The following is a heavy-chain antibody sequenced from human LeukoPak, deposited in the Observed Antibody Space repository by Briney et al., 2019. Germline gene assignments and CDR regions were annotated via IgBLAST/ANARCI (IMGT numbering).Heavy chain of an antibody. CDR1: GYTLTELS. J-gene: IGHJ5*02. Sequence: ASVKVSCKVSGYTLTELSMHWVRQAPGKGLEWMGGFDPEDGETIYAQKFQGRVTMTEDTSTDTAHMELSSLRSEDTAVYYCATLSYQLQGVPHNWFDPWGQGTLVTVSS. CDR2: FDPEDGET. CDR3: ATLSYQLQGVPHNWFDP. V-gene: IGHV1-24*01. D-gene: IGHD2-2*01.